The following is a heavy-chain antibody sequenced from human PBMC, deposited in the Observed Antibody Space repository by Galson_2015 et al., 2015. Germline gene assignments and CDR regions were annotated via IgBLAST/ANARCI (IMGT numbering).Heavy chain of an antibody. CDR2: IKQDGSEK. CDR1: GFTFSYYW. J-gene: IGHJ4*02. Sequence: SLRLSCATSGFTFSYYWMSWVRQAPGKGLEWVANIKQDGSEKYYVDSVKGRFTISRDNAENSLYLQMNSLKAEDTAVYFCARGGVRMGVWFGEIFDFWGQGNLVTVSS. V-gene: IGHV3-7*01. CDR3: ARGGVRMGVWFGEIFDF. D-gene: IGHD3-10*01.